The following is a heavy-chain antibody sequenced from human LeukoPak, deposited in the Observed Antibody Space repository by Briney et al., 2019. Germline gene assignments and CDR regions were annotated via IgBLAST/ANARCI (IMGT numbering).Heavy chain of an antibody. Sequence: PSETLSLTCTVSGGSISSYYWSWIRQPPGKGLEWIGYIYYSGSTNYNPSLKSRVTISADTSKNQFSLKLSSVTAADTAVYYCARVTGDTAFDIWGQGTMVTVSS. J-gene: IGHJ3*02. CDR1: GGSISSYY. CDR2: IYYSGST. CDR3: ARVTGDTAFDI. V-gene: IGHV4-59*01. D-gene: IGHD7-27*01.